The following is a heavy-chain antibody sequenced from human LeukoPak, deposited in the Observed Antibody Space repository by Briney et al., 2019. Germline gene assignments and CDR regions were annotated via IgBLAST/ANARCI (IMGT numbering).Heavy chain of an antibody. CDR1: GFTFSSYA. D-gene: IGHD3-3*01. Sequence: PGGSLRLSYAASGFTFSSYAMSWVRQAPGKGLEWVSAISGSGGSTYYADSVKGRFTISRDNSKNTLYLQMNSLRAEDTAVYYCAKDLVTGITIFGVVTPTEKYYYYGMDVWGQGTTVTVSS. J-gene: IGHJ6*02. CDR3: AKDLVTGITIFGVVTPTEKYYYYGMDV. CDR2: ISGSGGST. V-gene: IGHV3-23*01.